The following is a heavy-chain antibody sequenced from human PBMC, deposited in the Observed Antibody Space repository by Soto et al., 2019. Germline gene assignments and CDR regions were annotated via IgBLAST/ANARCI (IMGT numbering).Heavy chain of an antibody. V-gene: IGHV1-69*13. J-gene: IGHJ4*02. CDR1: GGTFTDYA. CDR2: IIPIFRSS. CDR3: AKDVGFQQHLFVFDL. Sequence: SVKVSCKASGGTFTDYAFSWVRQAPGQGLEWMGGIIPIFRSSNFAQKFQGRLTIFADASAGTAYMELSSLRSDDTAVYYCAKDVGFQQHLFVFDLWGQGTLVTVSS. D-gene: IGHD3-10*02.